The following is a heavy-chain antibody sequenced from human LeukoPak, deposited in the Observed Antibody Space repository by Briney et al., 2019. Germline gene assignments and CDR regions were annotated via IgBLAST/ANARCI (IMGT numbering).Heavy chain of an antibody. J-gene: IGHJ4*01. CDR3: ARGEIAAAGPDFDY. CDR1: GYTFTGYY. V-gene: IGHV1-2*06. CDR2: INPNSGGT. Sequence: ASVKVSCKASGYTFTGYYMHWVRRAPGQGLEWMGRINPNSGGTNYAQKFQGRVTMTRDTSISTAYMELSRLRSDDTAVYYCARGEIAAAGPDFDYWGQGTLVTVSS. D-gene: IGHD6-13*01.